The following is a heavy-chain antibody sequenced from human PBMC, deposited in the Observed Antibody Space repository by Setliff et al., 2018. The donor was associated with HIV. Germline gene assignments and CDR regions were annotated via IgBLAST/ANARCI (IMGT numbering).Heavy chain of an antibody. CDR1: GGSISSGGYY. D-gene: IGHD6-19*01. Sequence: SETLSLTCTVSGGSISSGGYYWSWIRQHPGKGLEWIGCVSFTGSANYNPSLKGRVTMSVDTSKNQFSLKLRSVTAADTAVYYCARGGRVAGIGLWGSWFDPWGQGTLVTVSS. CDR3: ARGGRVAGIGLWGSWFDP. CDR2: VSFTGSA. V-gene: IGHV4-61*08. J-gene: IGHJ5*02.